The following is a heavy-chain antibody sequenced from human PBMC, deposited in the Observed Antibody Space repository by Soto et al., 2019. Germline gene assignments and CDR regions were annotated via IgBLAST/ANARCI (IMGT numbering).Heavy chain of an antibody. J-gene: IGHJ6*02. V-gene: IGHV3-23*01. CDR1: GFTFSSYA. CDR3: AKVGSSSWYGYYYYGMDV. CDR2: ISGSGGST. Sequence: EVQLLESGGGLVQPGGSLRLSCAASGFTFSSYAMSWVRQAPGKGLEWVSAISGSGGSTYYADSVKGRFTISRDNSKNTLNLQMNSLRAEDTAVYYCAKVGSSSWYGYYYYGMDVWGQGTTFTVSS. D-gene: IGHD6-13*01.